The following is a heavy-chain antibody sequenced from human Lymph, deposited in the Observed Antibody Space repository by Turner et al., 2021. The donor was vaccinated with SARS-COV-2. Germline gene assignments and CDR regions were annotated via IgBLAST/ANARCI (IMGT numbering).Heavy chain of an antibody. Sequence: QLQLQESGPGLVKPSETLSLTGTVSGGSISSSSHYWGWIRQPPGRGLEWSGHIYYSGRNYYNPSLKSRVTISVDTTKNQFSLKLSSVTAADTAVYYCARLVRRAEYYFDYWGQGTLVTVSS. D-gene: IGHD3-10*01. CDR3: ARLVRRAEYYFDY. V-gene: IGHV4-39*01. J-gene: IGHJ4*02. CDR1: GGSISSSSHY. CDR2: IYYSGRN.